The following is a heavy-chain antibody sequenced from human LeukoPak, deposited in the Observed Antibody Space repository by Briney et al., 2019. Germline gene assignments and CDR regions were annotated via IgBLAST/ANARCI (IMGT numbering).Heavy chain of an antibody. CDR3: ARALIGGAAAGTTRLGYYYYGMDV. CDR1: GGSFSGYY. CDR2: INHSGST. D-gene: IGHD6-13*01. V-gene: IGHV4-34*01. J-gene: IGHJ6*02. Sequence: SETLSLTCAVYGGSFSGYYWSWIRQTPGKGLEWIGEINHSGSTNYNPSLKSRVTISVDTSKNQFSLKLSSVTAADTAVYYCARALIGGAAAGTTRLGYYYYGMDVWGQGTTVTVSS.